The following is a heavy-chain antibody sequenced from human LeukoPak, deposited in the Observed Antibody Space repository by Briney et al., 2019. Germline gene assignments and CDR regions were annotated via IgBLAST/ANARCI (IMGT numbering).Heavy chain of an antibody. Sequence: SETLSLTCTVSGGSISSSSYYWGWIRQPPGKGLEWIGSIYYSGSTYYNPSLKSRVTISVDTSKNQFSLKLSSVTAADTAVYCCARRGSQSSTYFRHWGQGTLVTVSS. CDR1: GGSISSSSYY. CDR2: IYYSGST. D-gene: IGHD3-10*02. V-gene: IGHV4-39*01. J-gene: IGHJ4*02. CDR3: ARRGSQSSTYFRH.